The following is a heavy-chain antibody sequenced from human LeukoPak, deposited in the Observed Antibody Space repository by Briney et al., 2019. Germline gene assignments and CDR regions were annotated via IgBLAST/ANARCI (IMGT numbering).Heavy chain of an antibody. D-gene: IGHD4-17*01. CDR1: GFTVSSNY. V-gene: IGHV3-66*01. CDR2: IYSGGST. CDR3: ARDHPTDYGDSDAFDI. J-gene: IGHJ3*02. Sequence: GGSLRLSCAASGFTVSSNYMSWVRQAPGKGLEWVSVIYSGGSTYYADSVKGRFTISRDNSKNTLYLQMNSLRAEDTAVYYCARDHPTDYGDSDAFDIWGQGTMVTVSS.